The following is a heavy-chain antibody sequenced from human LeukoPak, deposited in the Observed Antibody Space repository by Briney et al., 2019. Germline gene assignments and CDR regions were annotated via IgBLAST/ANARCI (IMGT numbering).Heavy chain of an antibody. CDR1: GGSISSSSYY. Sequence: SETLSLTCTVSGGSISSSSYYWGWIRQPPRKGLEWIGSIYYTGSTYYNPSLKSLVTTSVDTSKSQFSLKLSSVTAADTAVYYCARGSYPGWYNGEFDYWGQGALVIVSS. V-gene: IGHV4-39*07. CDR3: ARGSYPGWYNGEFDY. J-gene: IGHJ4*02. CDR2: IYYTGST. D-gene: IGHD6-19*01.